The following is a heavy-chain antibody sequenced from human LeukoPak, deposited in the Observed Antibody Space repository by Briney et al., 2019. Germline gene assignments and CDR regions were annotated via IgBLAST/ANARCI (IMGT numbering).Heavy chain of an antibody. V-gene: IGHV3-48*04. D-gene: IGHD6-19*01. CDR1: GFTFSSYS. CDR2: ISSSSSTI. CDR3: AKDREGGAIAVAGTDYFDY. J-gene: IGHJ4*02. Sequence: GGSLRLSCAASGFTFSSYSMNWVRQAPGKGLEWVSYISSSSSTIYYADSVKGRFTISRDNAKNSLYLQMNSLRAEDTAVYYCAKDREGGAIAVAGTDYFDYWGQGTLVTVSS.